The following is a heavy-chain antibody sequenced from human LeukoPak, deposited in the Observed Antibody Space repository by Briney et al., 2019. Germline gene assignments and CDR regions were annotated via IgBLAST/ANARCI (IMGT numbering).Heavy chain of an antibody. D-gene: IGHD3-22*01. CDR1: GGSFSGYY. J-gene: IGHJ1*01. Sequence: SETLSLTCAVYGGSFSGYYWSWIRQPPGKGLEWIGEINHSGSTNYNPSLKSRVTISVDTSKNQFSLKLSSVTAADTAVYYCARLGSSGYYPLFQHWGQGTLVTVSS. CDR2: INHSGST. V-gene: IGHV4-34*01. CDR3: ARLGSSGYYPLFQH.